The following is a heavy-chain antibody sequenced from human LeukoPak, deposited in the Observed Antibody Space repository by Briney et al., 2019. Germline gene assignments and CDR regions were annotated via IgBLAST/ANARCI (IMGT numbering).Heavy chain of an antibody. CDR3: ARIGLGVSFGSGFDY. CDR1: GFSLRGYA. CDR2: ISYDGRDQ. Sequence: GGSLRLPCVASGFSLRGYAMHWVRQAPGKGGLEWVTMISYDGRDQYYADSVKGRFTISRDDSKNTLFLQMNSLRVEDTAMYHCARIGLGVSFGSGFDYWGQGTLVTVTS. D-gene: IGHD3-10*01. V-gene: IGHV3-30-3*01. J-gene: IGHJ4*02.